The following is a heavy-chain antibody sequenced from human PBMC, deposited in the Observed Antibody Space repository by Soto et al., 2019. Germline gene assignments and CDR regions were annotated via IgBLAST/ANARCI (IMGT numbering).Heavy chain of an antibody. J-gene: IGHJ4*02. D-gene: IGHD6-19*01. V-gene: IGHV1-2*02. Sequence: QVQLVQSGAEVKKPGASVKVSCEASGYTFIDYYMHWVRQAPGQGFEWMGRVSPKSFGTNYAQKFQGRVTMTWDTSLNSPSMELGSLMSEDTAVYYCARPPGYISDWYYFDLWGQGTLVTVSS. CDR2: VSPKSFGT. CDR3: ARPPGYISDWYYFDL. CDR1: GYTFIDYY.